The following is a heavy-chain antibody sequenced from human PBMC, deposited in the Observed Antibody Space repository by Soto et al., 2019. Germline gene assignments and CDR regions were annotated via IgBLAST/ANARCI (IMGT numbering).Heavy chain of an antibody. D-gene: IGHD4-4*01. CDR3: AKGVTIAPDD. CDR1: GFTFSSYA. CDR2: ISGSGGST. Sequence: EVQLLESGGGLVQPGGSLRLSCAASGFTFSSYAMSWVRQAPGKGLEWVSAISGSGGSTYYADSVKGRFTISRDNSKNTLYLQMNSLRAXXXXXXXCAKGVTIAPDDWGQGTLVTVSS. J-gene: IGHJ4*02. V-gene: IGHV3-23*01.